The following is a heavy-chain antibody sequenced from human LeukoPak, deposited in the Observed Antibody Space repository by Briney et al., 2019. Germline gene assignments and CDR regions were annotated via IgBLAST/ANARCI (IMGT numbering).Heavy chain of an antibody. CDR1: RGSISSYY. CDR3: ARATPPPAGYFDY. CDR2: IYYSGST. D-gene: IGHD6-19*01. J-gene: IGHJ4*02. Sequence: PSETLSLTCTVSRGSISSYYWSWIRQPPGKGLEWIGYIYYSGSTNYNPSLKSRVTISVDTSKNQFSLKLSSVTAADTAVYYCARATPPPAGYFDYWGQGTLVTVSS. V-gene: IGHV4-59*08.